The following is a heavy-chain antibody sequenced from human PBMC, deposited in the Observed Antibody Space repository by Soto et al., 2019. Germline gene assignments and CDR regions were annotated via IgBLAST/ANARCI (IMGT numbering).Heavy chain of an antibody. V-gene: IGHV3-30*18. D-gene: IGHD6-6*01. CDR2: ISYDGSNK. J-gene: IGHJ6*02. CDR3: AKDLGGEIAARRDYYYGMDV. CDR1: GFTFSSYG. Sequence: SLRLSCAASGFTFSSYGMHWVRQAPGKGLEWVAVISYDGSNKYYADSVKGRFTISRDNSKNTLYLQMNSLRAEDTAVYYCAKDLGGEIAARRDYYYGMDVWGQGTTVTVSS.